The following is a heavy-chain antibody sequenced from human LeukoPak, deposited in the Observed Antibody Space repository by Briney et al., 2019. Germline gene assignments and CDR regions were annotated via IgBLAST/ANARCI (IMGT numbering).Heavy chain of an antibody. V-gene: IGHV4-39*07. Sequence: PSETLSLTCSASGASISSSSYYWGWIRQPPGKRLEWVGTIHYSGNTYYNPSLKSRVTILVDTSKNQFSLRLSSVTAADTAVYYCARRDIVPSPFDYWGQGTLVTVSS. CDR3: ARRDIVPSPFDY. CDR1: GASISSSSYY. CDR2: IHYSGNT. J-gene: IGHJ4*02. D-gene: IGHD2-15*01.